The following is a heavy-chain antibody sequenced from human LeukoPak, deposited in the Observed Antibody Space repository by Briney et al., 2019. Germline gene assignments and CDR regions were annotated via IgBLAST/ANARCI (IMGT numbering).Heavy chain of an antibody. CDR3: AKGYYHDSSGYLAQDAFHI. CDR1: GYTFTSYY. Sequence: ASVKVSCKASGYTFTSYYMHWVRQAPGQGLEWMGIINPSGGSTSYAQKFQGRVTMTRDTSTSTVYMELSSLRAEDTAVYYCAKGYYHDSSGYLAQDAFHIWGQGTMITVSS. J-gene: IGHJ3*02. CDR2: INPSGGST. D-gene: IGHD3-22*01. V-gene: IGHV1-46*01.